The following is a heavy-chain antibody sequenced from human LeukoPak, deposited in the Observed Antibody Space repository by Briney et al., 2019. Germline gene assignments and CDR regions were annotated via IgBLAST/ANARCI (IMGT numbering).Heavy chain of an antibody. CDR2: ISGSDGRL. V-gene: IGHV3-23*01. J-gene: IGHJ4*02. CDR1: GFTFSSYA. CDR3: ARVGDYGDYYFDY. D-gene: IGHD4-17*01. Sequence: GGSLRLSCAASGFTFSSYAMSWVRQAPGKGLEWVSAISGSDGRLFYADSVKGRFTISRDNSKNTLHLQMNSLRAEDTAVYYCARVGDYGDYYFDYWAREPWSPSPQ.